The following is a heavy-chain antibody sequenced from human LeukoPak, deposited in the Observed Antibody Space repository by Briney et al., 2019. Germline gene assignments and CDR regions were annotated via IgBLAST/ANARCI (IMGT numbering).Heavy chain of an antibody. CDR3: ARGAYGSGSSYNYYGMDV. CDR2: IDPDDSDT. D-gene: IGHD3-10*01. J-gene: IGHJ6*02. CDR1: DSIFGNRR. Sequence: GASLEISGEGSDSIFGNRRSGGVGRLPGKGLEWMGIIDPDDSDTIYKPSFEGQVTISADTSISTAYLQWSSLKASDTAMYYCARGAYGSGSSYNYYGMDVWGQGTTVTVS. V-gene: IGHV5-51*01.